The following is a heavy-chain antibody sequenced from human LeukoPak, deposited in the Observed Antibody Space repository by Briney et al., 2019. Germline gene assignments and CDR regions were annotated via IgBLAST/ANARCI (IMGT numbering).Heavy chain of an antibody. D-gene: IGHD3-9*01. CDR3: ASLHYDILTGYYRPKYYFDY. Sequence: GGSLRLSCAASGFTFSSYGMHWVRQAPGKGLEWVAVISYDGSNKYYADSVKGRFTISRDNPKDTLYLQMNSLRAEDTAVYYCASLHYDILTGYYRPKYYFDYWGQGTLVTVSS. CDR1: GFTFSSYG. CDR2: ISYDGSNK. J-gene: IGHJ4*02. V-gene: IGHV3-33*01.